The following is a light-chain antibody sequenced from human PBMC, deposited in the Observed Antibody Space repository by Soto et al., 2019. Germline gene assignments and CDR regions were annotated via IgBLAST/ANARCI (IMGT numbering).Light chain of an antibody. J-gene: IGKJ4*01. CDR2: LGS. Sequence: DIVMTQSPLSLPVTPGEPASISCRSSQNPLHSNGYNYLDWYLQKPGQSPQLLIFLGSNRASGVPDRFSGSGSGTDFTLKISRVEAEDVGVYYCMQSLQTPLTFGGGTKVESK. CDR3: MQSLQTPLT. CDR1: QNPLHSNGYNY. V-gene: IGKV2-28*01.